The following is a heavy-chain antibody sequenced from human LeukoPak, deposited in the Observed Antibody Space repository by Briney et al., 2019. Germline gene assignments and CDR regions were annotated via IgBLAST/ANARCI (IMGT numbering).Heavy chain of an antibody. D-gene: IGHD3-16*01. CDR1: GFTVNNNY. V-gene: IGHV3-53*01. CDR3: ARSPWGNYFDP. J-gene: IGHJ4*02. Sequence: PGGSLRLSCAASGFTVNNNYMSWVRQAPGRGLEWVSIIYGGGSAYYADSVKGRFTISRDNSKNTLYLQMNSLRAEDTAVHYCARSPWGNYFDPWGQGTLVTVSS. CDR2: IYGGGSA.